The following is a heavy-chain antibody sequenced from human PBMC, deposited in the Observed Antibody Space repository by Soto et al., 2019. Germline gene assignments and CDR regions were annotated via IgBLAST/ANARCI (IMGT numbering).Heavy chain of an antibody. Sequence: GGSLRLSCAASGFNFSDYYMSWIRQAPGKGLEWVSYISGSGSMIYYADSVKGRFTISRDNAKNSLYLEMNSLRAEDTAVYYCARRLIADFYYYGMDVWGQGTTVTVSS. D-gene: IGHD6-13*01. V-gene: IGHV3-11*01. CDR1: GFNFSDYY. CDR2: ISGSGSMI. CDR3: ARRLIADFYYYGMDV. J-gene: IGHJ6*02.